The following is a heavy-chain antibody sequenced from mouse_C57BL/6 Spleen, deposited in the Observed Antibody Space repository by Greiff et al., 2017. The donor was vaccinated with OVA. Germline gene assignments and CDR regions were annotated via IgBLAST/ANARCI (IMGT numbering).Heavy chain of an antibody. Sequence: VQLKESGPELVKPGASVKISCKASGYSFTGYYMNWVKQSPEKSLEWIGEINPSTGGTTYNQKFKAKATLTVDKSSSTAYMQLKSLTSEDSAVYYCASRGEVFAYWGQGTLVTVSA. CDR2: INPSTGGT. CDR1: GYSFTGYY. V-gene: IGHV1-42*01. CDR3: ASRGEVFAY. D-gene: IGHD3-1*01. J-gene: IGHJ3*01.